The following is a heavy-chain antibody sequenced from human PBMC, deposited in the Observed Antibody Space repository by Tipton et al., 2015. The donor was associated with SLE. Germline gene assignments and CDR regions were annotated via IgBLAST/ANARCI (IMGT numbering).Heavy chain of an antibody. CDR3: AIAVAGTLVFDY. Sequence: QVQLVQSGAEVKKPGASVKVSCKASGYPFTSYTITWVRQAPGQGLEWMGWISVYNLNTKYAQKLQGRVTMAIDTSTSTAYMELRSLRSEDTAVYYCAIAVAGTLVFDYWGQGALVTVSS. CDR2: ISVYNLNT. J-gene: IGHJ4*02. V-gene: IGHV1-18*01. D-gene: IGHD6-19*01. CDR1: GYPFTSYT.